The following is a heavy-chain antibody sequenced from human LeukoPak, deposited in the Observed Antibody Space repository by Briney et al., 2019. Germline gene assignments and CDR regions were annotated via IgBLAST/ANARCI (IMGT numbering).Heavy chain of an antibody. CDR3: ARDTTYYYDSSGRKFDY. Sequence: GSLRLSCAASGFTFSSYWMSWVRQAPGKGLEWVANIKQDGSEKYYVDSVKGRFTISRDNAKNSLYLQMNSLRAEDTAVYYCARDTTYYYDSSGRKFDYWGQGTLVTVSS. CDR1: GFTFSSYW. V-gene: IGHV3-7*01. CDR2: IKQDGSEK. D-gene: IGHD3-22*01. J-gene: IGHJ4*02.